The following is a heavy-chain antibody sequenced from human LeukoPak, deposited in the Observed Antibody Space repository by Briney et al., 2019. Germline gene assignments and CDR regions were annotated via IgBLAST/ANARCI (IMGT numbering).Heavy chain of an antibody. CDR1: GGSFSGYY. J-gene: IGHJ4*02. D-gene: IGHD3-10*01. V-gene: IGHV4-34*01. CDR3: AGNYYGSGSYYSEDRY. Sequence: SSETLSLTCAVYGGSFSGYYWSWIRQPPGKRLEWIGEINHSGSTNYNPSLKSRVTISVDTSKNQFSLKLSSVTAADTAVYYCAGNYYGSGSYYSEDRYWGQGTLVTVSS. CDR2: INHSGST.